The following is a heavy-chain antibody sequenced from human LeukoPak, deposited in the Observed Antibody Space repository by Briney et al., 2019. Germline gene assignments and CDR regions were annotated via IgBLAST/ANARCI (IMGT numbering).Heavy chain of an antibody. CDR1: GYTFTSYY. V-gene: IGHV1-46*01. D-gene: IGHD3-22*01. Sequence: ASVKVSCKASGYTFTSYYMHWVRQAPGQGLAWMGIINPSGGSTSYAQKFQGRVTMTRDTSTSTVYMELSSLRSEDTAVYYCARSPTYYYDSSGYFDYWGQGTLVTVSS. J-gene: IGHJ4*02. CDR3: ARSPTYYYDSSGYFDY. CDR2: INPSGGST.